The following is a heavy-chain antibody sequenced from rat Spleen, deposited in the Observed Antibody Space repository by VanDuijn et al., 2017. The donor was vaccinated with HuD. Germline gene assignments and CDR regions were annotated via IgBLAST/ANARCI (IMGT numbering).Heavy chain of an antibody. J-gene: IGHJ4*01. V-gene: IGHV5-29*01. CDR2: ISYGDSSGHSST. Sequence: EVQLVESGGGLVQPGRSLKLSCAASGFTFSDYYMAWVRQAPTKGLEWVATISYGDSSGHSSTYYRDSVKGRFTISRDNAKRSLYLQMDSLRSEDTATYYCARQRVMDAWGQGASVTVSS. CDR1: GFTFSDYY. CDR3: ARQRVMDA.